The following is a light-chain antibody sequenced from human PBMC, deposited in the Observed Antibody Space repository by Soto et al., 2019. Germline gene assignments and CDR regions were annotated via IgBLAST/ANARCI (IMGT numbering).Light chain of an antibody. CDR2: GAS. CDR1: QSISHY. J-gene: IGKJ2*01. CDR3: QQSYTFPYT. Sequence: DIQMTQSPSSLSATAGDRVTITCRASQSISHYLNWYQQKPGKAPKLLLYGASTLQSGVPSRFSGSGSGTDFTLAINILQPEDFANYYCQQSYTFPYTFGQGPKMEIK. V-gene: IGKV1-39*01.